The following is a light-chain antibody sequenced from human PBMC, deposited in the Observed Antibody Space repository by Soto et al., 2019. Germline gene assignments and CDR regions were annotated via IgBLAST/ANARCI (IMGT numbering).Light chain of an antibody. V-gene: IGKV1-5*03. CDR3: QHYDSYSEA. CDR2: KAS. J-gene: IGKJ1*01. CDR1: QTISSW. Sequence: IKMYHSPSTLSGSVEDRVTITGRASQTISSWLAWFQQKPGKAPKLLIYKASTLKSGVPSRFSGSGSGTEFTLTISILQPDDFATYYCQHYDSYSEAFGQVTEVDIK.